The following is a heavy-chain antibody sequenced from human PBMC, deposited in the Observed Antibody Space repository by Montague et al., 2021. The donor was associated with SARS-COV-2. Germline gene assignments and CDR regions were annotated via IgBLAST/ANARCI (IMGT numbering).Heavy chain of an antibody. CDR1: GGSISSRTYY. J-gene: IGHJ2*01. V-gene: IGHV4-39*01. CDR2: IFYDGST. Sequence: SETLSLTCIVSGGSISSRTYYWGWIRQPPGKGLAWIGSIFYDGSTYYNPSLKSRVTISVDTSKNQFSLNLSSVTAADTAVYYCARHGPNDYYHSRYFDLWGRGTLVTVSS. D-gene: IGHD3-10*01. CDR3: ARHGPNDYYHSRYFDL.